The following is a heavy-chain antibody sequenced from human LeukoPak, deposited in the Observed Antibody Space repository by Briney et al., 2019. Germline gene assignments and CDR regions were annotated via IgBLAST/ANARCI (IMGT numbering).Heavy chain of an antibody. V-gene: IGHV1-69*06. CDR3: ARAGVGCSGVSCYNWFDP. CDR2: IIPIFGTA. D-gene: IGHD2-15*01. CDR1: GGTFSSYA. Sequence: GVSVKVSCKASGGTFSSYAISWVRQAPGQGLEWMGGIIPIFGTANYAQEFQGRVTITADKSTSTAYMELSSLRCEDTAVYYCARAGVGCSGVSCYNWFDPWGEGTLGTVSS. J-gene: IGHJ5*02.